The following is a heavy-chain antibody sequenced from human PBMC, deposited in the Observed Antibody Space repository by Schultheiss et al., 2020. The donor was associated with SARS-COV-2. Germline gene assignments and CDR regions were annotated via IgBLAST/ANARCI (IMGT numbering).Heavy chain of an antibody. D-gene: IGHD6-13*01. V-gene: IGHV3-23*01. Sequence: GGSLRLSCAASGFTFSSYAMSWVRQAPGKGLEWVSRINSDGSSTSYADSVKGRFTISRDNSKNTLYLQMNSLRAEDTAVYYCARETKGASIAALSDAFDIWGQGTMVTVSS. J-gene: IGHJ3*02. CDR1: GFTFSSYA. CDR3: ARETKGASIAALSDAFDI. CDR2: INSDGSST.